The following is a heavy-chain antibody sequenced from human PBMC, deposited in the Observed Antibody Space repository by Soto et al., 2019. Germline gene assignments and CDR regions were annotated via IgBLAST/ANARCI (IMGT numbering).Heavy chain of an antibody. CDR2: ISAYNGNS. Sequence: ASVKVSCKASGYTFTSYGISWVRQAPGQGLEWMGWISAYNGNSNFAQKYHGRVTMTTDTSTSTAYMELRSLRSDDTALYYCARASYYGSGPWYWGQGTLVTVHS. V-gene: IGHV1-18*01. CDR1: GYTFTSYG. D-gene: IGHD3-10*01. J-gene: IGHJ4*02. CDR3: ARASYYGSGPWY.